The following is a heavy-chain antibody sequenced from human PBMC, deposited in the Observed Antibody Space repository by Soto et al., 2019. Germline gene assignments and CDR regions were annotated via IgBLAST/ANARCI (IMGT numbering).Heavy chain of an antibody. D-gene: IGHD3-22*01. CDR1: GGSISSGGYS. V-gene: IGHV4-30-2*01. Sequence: SETLSLTCAVSGGSISSGGYSWSWIRQPPGKGLEWIGYIYHSGSTYYNPSLKSRVTISVDRSKNQFSLKLSSATAADTAVYYCARESGHYDSSGYYFRYFDYWGQGTLVTVSS. CDR2: IYHSGST. CDR3: ARESGHYDSSGYYFRYFDY. J-gene: IGHJ4*02.